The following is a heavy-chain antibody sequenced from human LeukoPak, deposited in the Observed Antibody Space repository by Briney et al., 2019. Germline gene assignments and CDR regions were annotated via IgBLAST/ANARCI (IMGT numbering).Heavy chain of an antibody. CDR2: ISGSGGST. J-gene: IGHJ1*01. CDR1: GGTFSSYA. Sequence: GASVKVSCKASGGTFSSYAMSWVRQAPGKGLEWVSAISGSGGSTYYADSVKGRFTISRDNAKNSLYLQMNSLRAEDTAVYYCAIPTYYYDSSGYYQSAEYFQHWGQGTLVTVSS. CDR3: AIPTYYYDSSGYYQSAEYFQH. D-gene: IGHD3-22*01. V-gene: IGHV3-23*01.